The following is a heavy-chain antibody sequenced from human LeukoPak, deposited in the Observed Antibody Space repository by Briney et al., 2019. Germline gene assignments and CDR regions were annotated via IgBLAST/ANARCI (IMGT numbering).Heavy chain of an antibody. J-gene: IGHJ4*02. V-gene: IGHV5-51*01. Sequence: GESLKISSKGSAYTSTKSWIAWVRQMPGKGLELMGIINPLDSETRYSPHFQGQVTISVDKSISTTYLQWNRLKASDTAMYYCARQGCTTTSCHTIDYWGQGALVTVSS. D-gene: IGHD2-2*02. CDR2: INPLDSET. CDR3: ARQGCTTTSCHTIDY. CDR1: AYTSTKSW.